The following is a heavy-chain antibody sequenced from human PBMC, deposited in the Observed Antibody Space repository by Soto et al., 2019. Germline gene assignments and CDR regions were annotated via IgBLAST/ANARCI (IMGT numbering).Heavy chain of an antibody. J-gene: IGHJ4*02. CDR3: ARVNTMVXGVMRVFDY. V-gene: IGHV4-4*02. Sequence: SETLSLTCAVSGGSISSSNWWSWVRQPPGKGLEWIGEIYHSGSTNYNPSLKSRVTISVDKSKNQFSLKLSSVTAADTAVYYCARVNTMVXGVMRVFDYWGQGTLVTVSS. CDR1: GGSISSSNW. D-gene: IGHD3-10*01. CDR2: IYHSGST.